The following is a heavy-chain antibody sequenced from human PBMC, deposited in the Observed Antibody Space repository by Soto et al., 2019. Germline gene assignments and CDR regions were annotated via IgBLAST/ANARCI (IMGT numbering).Heavy chain of an antibody. CDR1: GFTFSSYA. CDR2: ISYDGSNK. V-gene: IGHV3-30-3*01. Sequence: PGVSLRLSCAASGFTFSSYAMHWVRQAPGKGLEWVAVISYDGSNKYYADSVKGRFTISRDNSKNTPYLQMNSLRAEDTAVYYCARARRDGYNIHFDSWGQGTLVTVSS. D-gene: IGHD5-12*01. J-gene: IGHJ4*02. CDR3: ARARRDGYNIHFDS.